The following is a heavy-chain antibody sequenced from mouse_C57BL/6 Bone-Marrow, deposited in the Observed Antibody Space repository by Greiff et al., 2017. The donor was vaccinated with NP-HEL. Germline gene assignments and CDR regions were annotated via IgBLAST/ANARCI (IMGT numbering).Heavy chain of an antibody. CDR1: GYAFTNYL. Sequence: VQLVESGAELVRPGTSVKVSCKASGYAFTNYLIEWVKQRPGQGLEWIGVINPGSGGTNYNEKFKGKATLTADKSSSTAYMQLSSLTSEDSAVYFCARSCTVVANFDYWGQGTTLTVSS. CDR3: ARSCTVVANFDY. J-gene: IGHJ2*01. CDR2: INPGSGGT. V-gene: IGHV1-54*01. D-gene: IGHD1-1*01.